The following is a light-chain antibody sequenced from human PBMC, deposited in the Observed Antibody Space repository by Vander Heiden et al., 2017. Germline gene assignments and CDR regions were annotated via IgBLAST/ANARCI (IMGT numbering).Light chain of an antibody. V-gene: IGKV3-15*01. CDR2: AAS. CDR1: QSISSN. CDR3: QQHNNWPPWT. J-gene: IGKJ1*01. Sequence: EIVMTQFPATLSVSPGERATLSCRASQSISSNLAWYQQKPGQAPRLLIYAASIRATDIPARFSGSGSGTEFTLTISSLQSEDFAIYYCQQHNNWPPWTFGQGTKVEIK.